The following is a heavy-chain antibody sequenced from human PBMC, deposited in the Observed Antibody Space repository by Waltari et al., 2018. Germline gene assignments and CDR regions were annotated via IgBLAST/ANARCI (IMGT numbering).Heavy chain of an antibody. D-gene: IGHD3-22*01. V-gene: IGHV2-5*02. CDR2: IYWDGNK. Sequence: GWIRQPPGKALEWLALIYWDGNKFYNPSLKTRLTITKDASINQVVLTITDMDPVDTATYYCVEDRTGYFWFLQHWGLGLLVTISS. J-gene: IGHJ4*02. CDR3: VEDRTGYFWFLQH.